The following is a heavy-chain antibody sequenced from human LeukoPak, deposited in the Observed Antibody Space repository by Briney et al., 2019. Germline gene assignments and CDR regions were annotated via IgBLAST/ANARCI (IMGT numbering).Heavy chain of an antibody. V-gene: IGHV3-74*01. CDR2: INSDGSST. CDR1: GFTFSSYW. D-gene: IGHD3-22*01. Sequence: GGSLRLSCAASGFTFSSYWMHWARQAPGKGLVWVSRINSDGSSTSYADSVKGRFTISRDNAKNTLYLQMNSLRAEDTAVYYCARGPAPYYYDSSGYYHYYYYYGMDVWGQGTTVTVSS. J-gene: IGHJ6*02. CDR3: ARGPAPYYYDSSGYYHYYYYYGMDV.